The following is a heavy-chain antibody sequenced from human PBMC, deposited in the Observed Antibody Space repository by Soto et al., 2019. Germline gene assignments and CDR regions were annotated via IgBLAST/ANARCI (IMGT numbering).Heavy chain of an antibody. J-gene: IGHJ4*02. CDR3: AKDPSGGYCSGGSCYG. V-gene: IGHV3-23*01. D-gene: IGHD2-15*01. Sequence: ESGGGLVQPGGSLRLSCAASGFTFSNYAMSWVRQAPGKGLEWVSAIGGDASSTFYADSVKGRFTISRDNSQNTLCLQMSSLRAEDTAVYYCAKDPSGGYCSGGSCYGWGQGTLVTVSS. CDR2: IGGDASST. CDR1: GFTFSNYA.